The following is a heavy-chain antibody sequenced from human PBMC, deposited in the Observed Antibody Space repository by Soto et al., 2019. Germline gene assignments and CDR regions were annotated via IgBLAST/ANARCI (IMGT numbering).Heavy chain of an antibody. J-gene: IGHJ4*02. CDR3: ASLLTTKMATTREY. CDR2: IIPIFGKA. CDR1: GGTFSSYA. D-gene: IGHD4-17*01. Sequence: QVQLVQSGAEVKKPGSSVKVSCKASGGTFSSYAISWVRQAPGQGLEWMGGIIPIFGKANYAQKFQGRVTITADKSTSTAYMELSSLRSEDTAVYYCASLLTTKMATTREYWGQGTVVTVSS. V-gene: IGHV1-69*06.